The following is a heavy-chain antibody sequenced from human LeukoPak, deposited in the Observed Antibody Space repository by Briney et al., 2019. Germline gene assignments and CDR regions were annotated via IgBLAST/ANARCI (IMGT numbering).Heavy chain of an antibody. Sequence: GGSLRLSCAASGFTFSSYAMHWVRQAPGKGLEWVSVISSGDSTYYADSVKGRFTISRDNSKNTLYLQTNSLRVEDTAVYYCGRDLIGTAASWDSWGQGTLVTVSS. CDR3: GRDLIGTAASWDS. CDR2: ISSGDST. J-gene: IGHJ4*02. D-gene: IGHD6-25*01. V-gene: IGHV3-53*01. CDR1: GFTFSSYA.